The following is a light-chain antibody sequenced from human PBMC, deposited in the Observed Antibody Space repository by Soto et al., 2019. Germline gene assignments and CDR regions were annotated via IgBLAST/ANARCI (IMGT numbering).Light chain of an antibody. V-gene: IGLV3-1*01. Sequence: SSELTQPPSVSVSPGQTATITCSGDKLEKKFVCWYQQRPGQSPVLVIYQDDKRPPGIPERFSGSNSGNTATLTIGGTQAVDEAAYYCQAWDTTTYVFGPGTKATVL. CDR2: QDD. J-gene: IGLJ1*01. CDR3: QAWDTTTYV. CDR1: KLEKKF.